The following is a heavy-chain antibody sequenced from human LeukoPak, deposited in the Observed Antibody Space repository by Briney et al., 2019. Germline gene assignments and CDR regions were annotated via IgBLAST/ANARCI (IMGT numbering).Heavy chain of an antibody. CDR1: GGSISSGDYY. J-gene: IGHJ5*02. CDR3: ARITTYWFDP. CDR2: VYYTGSA. Sequence: SQTLSLTCTVSGGSISSGDYYWPWIRQPPGKGLEWIGYVYYTGSAYYSPSLKSRLIMSVDTSKNQLSLKLSSVTAADTAVYYCARITTYWFDPWGQGTLVTVSS. D-gene: IGHD3-3*01. V-gene: IGHV4-30-4*01.